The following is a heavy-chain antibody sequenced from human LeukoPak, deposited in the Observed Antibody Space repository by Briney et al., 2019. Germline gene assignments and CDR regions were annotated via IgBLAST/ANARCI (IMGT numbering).Heavy chain of an antibody. V-gene: IGHV1-18*01. J-gene: IGHJ5*02. CDR2: ISAYNGNT. CDR1: GYTFTSYS. Sequence: GASVKVSCKASGYTFTSYSISWVRQAPGQGPEWMGWISAYNGNTNYAQKLQGRVTMTTDTSTSTAYMELRSLRSDDTAVYYCARVTILVATGTDWFDPWGQGTLSPSPQ. CDR3: ARVTILVATGTDWFDP. D-gene: IGHD2-8*02.